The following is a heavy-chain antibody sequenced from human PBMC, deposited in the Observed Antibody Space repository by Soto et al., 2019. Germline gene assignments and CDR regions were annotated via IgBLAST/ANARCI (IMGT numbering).Heavy chain of an antibody. CDR1: GGSFSGYY. J-gene: IGHJ4*02. CDR2: INHSGSA. D-gene: IGHD6-13*01. CDR3: ARDSYSSSWGY. Sequence: PSETLSLTCAVYGGSFSGYYWSWIRQPPGKGLEWIGEINHSGSANYNPSLKSRVTISVDTSKNQFSLKLSSVTAADTAVYYCARDSYSSSWGYWGQGTLVTVSP. V-gene: IGHV4-34*01.